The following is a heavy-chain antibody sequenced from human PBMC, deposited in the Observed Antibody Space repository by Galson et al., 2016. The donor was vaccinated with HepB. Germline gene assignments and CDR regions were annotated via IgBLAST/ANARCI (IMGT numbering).Heavy chain of an antibody. CDR3: AKDRAGSGWNYFDS. Sequence: SLRLSCAASGFTFDDYSMHWVRQAPGKGLEWVSLINWNGGRTFYASSVKGRFTISRDNSKKSLYLQMNSLKIGDTAIYYCAKDRAGSGWNYFDSWGQGTLVTVSP. D-gene: IGHD3-3*01. V-gene: IGHV3-43*01. CDR2: INWNGGRT. CDR1: GFTFDDYS. J-gene: IGHJ4*02.